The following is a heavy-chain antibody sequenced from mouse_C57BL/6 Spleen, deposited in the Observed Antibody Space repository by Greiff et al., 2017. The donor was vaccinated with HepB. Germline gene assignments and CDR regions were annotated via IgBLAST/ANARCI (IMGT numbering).Heavy chain of an antibody. CDR2: INPGSGGT. CDR1: GYAFTNYL. D-gene: IGHD1-1*01. J-gene: IGHJ2*01. Sequence: VQLVESGAELVRPGTSVKVSCKASGYAFTNYLIEWVKQRPGQGLEWIGVINPGSGGTNYNEKFKGKATLTADKSSSTAYMQLSSLTSEDSAVYFCARSFITTVVALDYWGQGTTLTVSS. CDR3: ARSFITTVVALDY. V-gene: IGHV1-54*01.